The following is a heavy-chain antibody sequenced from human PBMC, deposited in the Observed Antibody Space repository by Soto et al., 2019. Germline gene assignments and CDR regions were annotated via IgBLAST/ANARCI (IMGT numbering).Heavy chain of an antibody. CDR2: IYYSGST. Sequence: QVQLQESGPGLVKPSQTLSLTCTVSGGSISSGGYYWSWIRQHPGKGLEWIGYIYYSGSTYYNPSLKSRVNITVNPSKNQFSLKLSSVTAADTAVYYCASSSSWVELGAFDIWGQGTMVTVSS. J-gene: IGHJ3*02. V-gene: IGHV4-31*03. CDR3: ASSSSWVELGAFDI. D-gene: IGHD6-6*01. CDR1: GGSISSGGYY.